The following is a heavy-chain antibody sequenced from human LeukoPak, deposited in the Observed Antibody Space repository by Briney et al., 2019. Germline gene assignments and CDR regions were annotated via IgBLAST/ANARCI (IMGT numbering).Heavy chain of an antibody. CDR1: GFTFSSYG. J-gene: IGHJ4*02. Sequence: GRSLRLSCAASGFTFSSYGMHWVRQAPGKGLEWVAVTWYDGGNKYYADSVKGRFTISKDNSKNTVDLQMNSLRAEDTAVYYCARLGSGWLFDYWGQGTLVTVSS. CDR3: ARLGSGWLFDY. D-gene: IGHD6-19*01. V-gene: IGHV3-33*01. CDR2: TWYDGGNK.